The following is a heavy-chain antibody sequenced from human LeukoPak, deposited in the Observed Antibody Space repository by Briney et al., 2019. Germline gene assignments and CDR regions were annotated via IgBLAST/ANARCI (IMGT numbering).Heavy chain of an antibody. D-gene: IGHD1-26*01. CDR2: IYYRGTT. CDR3: ARPISYRATIWFDP. CDR1: DGSFSGYY. V-gene: IGHV4-34*01. J-gene: IGHJ5*02. Sequence: PSETLSLTCAVYDGSFSGYYWSWIRQPPGKALEWVGTIYYRGTTSYNPSLKSRVTISVDTSKNQFSLKLSSVTAADTAVYYCARPISYRATIWFDPWGQGTLVTVSS.